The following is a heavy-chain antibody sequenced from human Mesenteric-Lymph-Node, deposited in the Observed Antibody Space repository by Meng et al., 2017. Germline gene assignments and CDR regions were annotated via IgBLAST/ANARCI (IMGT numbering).Heavy chain of an antibody. CDR3: AGRADFWSGYFDP. J-gene: IGHJ5*02. CDR1: GGSISSDNW. CDR2: IHHSGST. D-gene: IGHD3-3*01. V-gene: IGHV4-4*02. Sequence: QVQLQESGPGLVKPSGTLFLICAVSGGSISSDNWWSWVRQPPGKGLEWIGEIHHSGSTSYSPSLKSRVTISVDKSKNQFSLKVMSVTAADTAVYYCAGRADFWSGYFDPWGQGTLVTVSS.